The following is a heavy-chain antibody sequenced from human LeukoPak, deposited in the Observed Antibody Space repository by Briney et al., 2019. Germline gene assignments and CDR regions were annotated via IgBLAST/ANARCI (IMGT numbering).Heavy chain of an antibody. V-gene: IGHV3-15*01. Sequence: NSGGSLRLSCAASGFTFSNVWMTWVRQAPGKGLEWLGRIKRETDGGTTDYAAPVKGRFTISRDDSKNTLFLQMNILQTEDTAVYYCTTEGPHISAYYFDYWGQGTLVTVSS. CDR2: IKRETDGGTT. J-gene: IGHJ4*02. CDR3: TTEGPHISAYYFDY. CDR1: GFTFSNVW. D-gene: IGHD3-22*01.